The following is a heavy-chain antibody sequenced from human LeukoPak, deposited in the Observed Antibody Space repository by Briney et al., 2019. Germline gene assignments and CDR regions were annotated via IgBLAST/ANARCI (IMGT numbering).Heavy chain of an antibody. J-gene: IGHJ4*02. CDR3: ARARDGYNYEADY. Sequence: ASVKVSCKASGYTFTSYDINWVRQATGQGLEWMGWMNPNSGNTGYAQKFQGRVTITRNTSISTAYMELRSLRSDDTAVYYCARARDGYNYEADYWGQGTLVTVSS. D-gene: IGHD5-24*01. CDR2: MNPNSGNT. V-gene: IGHV1-8*03. CDR1: GYTFTSYD.